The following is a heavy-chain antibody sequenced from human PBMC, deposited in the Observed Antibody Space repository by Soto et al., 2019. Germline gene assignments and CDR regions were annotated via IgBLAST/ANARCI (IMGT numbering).Heavy chain of an antibody. CDR2: ISSSGSTI. CDR3: ARARQVTTVTYIYYYGMDV. J-gene: IGHJ6*02. CDR1: GFTFSDYY. D-gene: IGHD4-4*01. Sequence: QVQLVESGGGLVKPGGSLRLSCAASGFTFSDYYMNWIRQAPGKGLEWVSYISSSGSTIYYADSVKGRFTISRDNAKNSLYLQMNSLRAEDTAVYYCARARQVTTVTYIYYYGMDVWGQGTTVTVSS. V-gene: IGHV3-11*01.